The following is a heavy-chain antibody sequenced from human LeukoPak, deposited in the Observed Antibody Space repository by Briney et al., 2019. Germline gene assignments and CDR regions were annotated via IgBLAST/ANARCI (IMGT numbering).Heavy chain of an antibody. CDR3: AAFGGSGYNAPFGY. D-gene: IGHD3-22*01. Sequence: SVKVSCKASGFTFTSSAMQWVRQARGQRLEWIGWIVVGSGNTNYTQKFQERVTITRDMSTSTAYMELSSLRSEDTAVYYCAAFGGSGYNAPFGYWGQGTLVTVSS. V-gene: IGHV1-58*02. J-gene: IGHJ4*02. CDR2: IVVGSGNT. CDR1: GFTFTSSA.